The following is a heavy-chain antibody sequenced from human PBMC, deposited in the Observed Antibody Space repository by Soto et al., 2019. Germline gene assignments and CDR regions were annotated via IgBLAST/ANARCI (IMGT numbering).Heavy chain of an antibody. V-gene: IGHV5-51*01. CDR2: IYPGDSDT. CDR1: GHRFTSYW. D-gene: IGHD2-8*01. CDR3: ATTYSTTNFDY. Sequence: PGESLKISCKDSGHRFTSYWIGWVRQMPGKGLEWMGMIYPGDSDTRYSPSFQGQVTISSDKSISTAYLQWSSLKASDTAIYYCATTYSTTNFDYWGQGTPVTVSS. J-gene: IGHJ4*02.